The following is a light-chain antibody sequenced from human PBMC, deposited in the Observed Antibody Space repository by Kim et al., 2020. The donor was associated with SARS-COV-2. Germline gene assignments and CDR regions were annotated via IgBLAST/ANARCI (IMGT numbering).Light chain of an antibody. J-gene: IGKJ1*01. V-gene: IGKV1-6*01. CDR2: LTS. CDR1: QGIGRD. CDR3: LQDYDFPWT. Sequence: SSVEDTVTITCRASQGIGRDLAWYQQKPGTAPTLLIFLTSKLHTGVPSRFSGSSSGADFTLTITSLQPEDFATYYCLQDYDFPWTFGQGTKVDIK.